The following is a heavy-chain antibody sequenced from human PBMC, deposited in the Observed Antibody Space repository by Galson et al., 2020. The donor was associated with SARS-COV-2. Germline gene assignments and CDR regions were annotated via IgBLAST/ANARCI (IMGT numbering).Heavy chain of an antibody. CDR1: GFTFSTYW. CDR2: IEQDGSQK. V-gene: IGHV3-7*03. CDR3: AGVRFYSPGTATTFYFEY. D-gene: IGHD1-7*01. J-gene: IGHJ4*02. Sequence: TGGSLRLSCATSGFTFSTYWMNWVRQAPGKGLEWVANIEQDGSQKYYVDSVKGRFTISRDNAKNSLYLQMNNLRAEDTAVYYCAGVRFYSPGTATTFYFEYWGPGTLVTVSS.